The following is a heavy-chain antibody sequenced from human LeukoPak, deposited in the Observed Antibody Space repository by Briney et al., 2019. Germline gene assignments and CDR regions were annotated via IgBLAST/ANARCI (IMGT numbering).Heavy chain of an antibody. J-gene: IGHJ4*02. CDR2: ISYDGSNK. Sequence: LAGGSLRLSCAASGFTFSSYAMHWVRQAPGKGLEWVAVISYDGSNKYYADSVKGRFTISRDNSKNTLYLQMNSLRAEDTAVYYCAREGPGGYSYGFLYWGQGTLVTVSS. CDR3: AREGPGGYSYGFLY. D-gene: IGHD5-18*01. CDR1: GFTFSSYA. V-gene: IGHV3-30*14.